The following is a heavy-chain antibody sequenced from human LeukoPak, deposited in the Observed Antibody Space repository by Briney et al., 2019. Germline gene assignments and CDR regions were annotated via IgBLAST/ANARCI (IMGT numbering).Heavy chain of an antibody. CDR3: ARALETGLGTYLDY. J-gene: IGHJ4*02. D-gene: IGHD3-16*02. CDR1: GDTVFSNSVA. Sequence: SQTLSLTCAVSGDTVFSNSVAWDWIRQSPSTGLEWLGRTFYRSKWSNDYAVSVKSRITINPDTSKNQFSLQLNSVTPEDTAVYYCARALETGLGTYLDYWGQGALVTVSS. CDR2: TFYRSKWSN. V-gene: IGHV6-1*01.